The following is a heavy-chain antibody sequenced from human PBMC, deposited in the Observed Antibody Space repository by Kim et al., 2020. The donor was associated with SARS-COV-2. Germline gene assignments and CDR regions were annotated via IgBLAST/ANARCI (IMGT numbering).Heavy chain of an antibody. CDR1: GVSISNSDYY. Sequence: SETLSLTCTVSGVSISNSDYYWGWVRQPPGNGLEWIAIAHYSGSTHYDPSLKSRVDISVDTSRNQFSLHMTSVTAADTAVYYCARLGRSCSGNQCYSWFDYWGQGTLVSVSS. J-gene: IGHJ4*02. D-gene: IGHD2-15*01. CDR3: ARLGRSCSGNQCYSWFDY. CDR2: AHYSGST. V-gene: IGHV4-39*01.